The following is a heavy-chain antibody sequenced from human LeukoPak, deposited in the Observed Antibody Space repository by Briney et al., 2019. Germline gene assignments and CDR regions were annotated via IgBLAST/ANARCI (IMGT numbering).Heavy chain of an antibody. CDR3: TRVQAGRAGLMDV. CDR1: GFTLSGYW. D-gene: IGHD6-13*01. Sequence: GGSLRLSCAASGFTLSGYWTHWVRQPPGEGLVWVSRIHPDGTTTNYADSVKGRFTTSRDNAKNTLYLQMNSLRADDTALYYCTRVQAGRAGLMDVWGRGTTVTVSS. V-gene: IGHV3-74*01. CDR2: IHPDGTTT. J-gene: IGHJ6*02.